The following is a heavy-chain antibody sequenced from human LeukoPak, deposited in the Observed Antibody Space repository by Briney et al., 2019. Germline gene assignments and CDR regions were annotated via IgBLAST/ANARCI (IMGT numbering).Heavy chain of an antibody. CDR3: VRGNYDNRGYSNAYDS. D-gene: IGHD3-22*01. J-gene: IGHJ3*02. V-gene: IGHV4-59*01. Sequence: SETLSHTCTVSGVSISSSYWSWIRQPPGKRLEWIGYIYYNGNTNSNPSLKSRVTISADTSKNQFSLKLSSVTAADTAVYYCVRGNYDNRGYSNAYDSWGQGAMVTVSS. CDR1: GVSISSSY. CDR2: IYYNGNT.